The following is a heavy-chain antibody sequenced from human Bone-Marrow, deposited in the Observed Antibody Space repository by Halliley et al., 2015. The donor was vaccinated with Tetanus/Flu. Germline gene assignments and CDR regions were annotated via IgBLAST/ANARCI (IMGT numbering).Heavy chain of an antibody. J-gene: IGHJ6*02. Sequence: GRTHYNPSLKSRVSISGATSKNQFSLKLNSVTAADSAIYYCARGYCSSSSCQKPYYFFGMDDWGRGTTVTVSS. V-gene: IGHV4-30-2*05. CDR3: ARGYCSSSSCQKPYYFFGMDD. D-gene: IGHD2-2*01. CDR2: GRT.